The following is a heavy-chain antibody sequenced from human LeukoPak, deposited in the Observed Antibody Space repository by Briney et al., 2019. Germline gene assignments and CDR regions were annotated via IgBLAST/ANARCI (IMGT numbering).Heavy chain of an antibody. Sequence: QPGGSLRLSCAASGFSFSTYAMSWVRQAPGKGLEWVSSISSSGDSTYYADAVKGRFTISRDNSKNTLYLQMNSLRAEDTAVYYCAKVALDYYDSSPLDYWGQGTLVTVSS. CDR1: GFSFSTYA. J-gene: IGHJ4*02. D-gene: IGHD3-22*01. V-gene: IGHV3-23*01. CDR2: ISSSGDST. CDR3: AKVALDYYDSSPLDY.